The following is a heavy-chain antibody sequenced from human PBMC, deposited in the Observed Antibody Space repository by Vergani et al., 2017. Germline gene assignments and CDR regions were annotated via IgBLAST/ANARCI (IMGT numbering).Heavy chain of an antibody. D-gene: IGHD2-21*01. CDR1: GYTFSTYG. Sequence: QVQLVQSGAEVKKPGASVKVSCKASGYTFSTYGISWVRQAPGQGLEWMGWISAYNGNTNYPEKFQGRLTMTTDTSTRTAYMELRSLRSDDTSVYYCARDLIENDPYGRIGDWGQGTLVTVSS. J-gene: IGHJ1*01. CDR3: ARDLIENDPYGRIGD. CDR2: ISAYNGNT. V-gene: IGHV1-18*01.